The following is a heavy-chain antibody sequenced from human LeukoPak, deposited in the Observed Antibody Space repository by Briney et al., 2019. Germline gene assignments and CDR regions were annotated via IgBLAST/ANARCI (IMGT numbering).Heavy chain of an antibody. D-gene: IGHD2-2*01. J-gene: IGHJ3*02. V-gene: IGHV4-30-2*01. Sequence: PSETLSLTCTVSGGSISSGGYYWSWIRQPPGKGLEWIGYIYHSGSTYYNPSLKSRVTISVDRSKNQFSLKLSSVTAADTAVYYCARDLPSGRYCSSTSCYAFDIWGQGTMVTVSS. CDR1: GGSISSGGYY. CDR2: IYHSGST. CDR3: ARDLPSGRYCSSTSCYAFDI.